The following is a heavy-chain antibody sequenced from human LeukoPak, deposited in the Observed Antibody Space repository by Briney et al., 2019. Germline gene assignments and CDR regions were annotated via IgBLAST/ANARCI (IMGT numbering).Heavy chain of an antibody. CDR3: ARDSVRHLDY. CDR2: ISSSGNTI. CDR1: GFTFSSYE. Sequence: GGSLRLSCAASGFTFSSYEMNWVRQAPGKGLEWVSYISSSGNTIYYADSVKGRFTISRDNARNSLYLQMNSLRAEDTAVYYCARDSVRHLDYWGQGTLVTVSS. D-gene: IGHD5/OR15-5a*01. V-gene: IGHV3-48*03. J-gene: IGHJ4*02.